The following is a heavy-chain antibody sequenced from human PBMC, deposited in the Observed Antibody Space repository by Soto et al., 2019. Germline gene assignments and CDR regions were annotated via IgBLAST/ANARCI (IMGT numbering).Heavy chain of an antibody. J-gene: IGHJ4*02. CDR1: GFTFSSYG. Sequence: ESGGGVVQPGRSLRLSCAASGFTFSSYGMHWVRQAPGKGLEWVAVISYDGSNKYYADSVKGRFTISRDNSKNTLYLQMNSLRAEDTAVYYCAKDGPDIVVVPAACDYWGQGTLVTVSS. CDR3: AKDGPDIVVVPAACDY. D-gene: IGHD2-2*01. CDR2: ISYDGSNK. V-gene: IGHV3-30*18.